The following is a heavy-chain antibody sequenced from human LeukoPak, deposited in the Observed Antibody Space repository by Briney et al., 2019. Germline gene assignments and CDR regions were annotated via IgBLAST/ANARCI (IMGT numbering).Heavy chain of an antibody. V-gene: IGHV3-48*01. D-gene: IGHD6-19*01. CDR1: GFTFSSHS. J-gene: IGHJ4*02. CDR2: ISSSGNTI. Sequence: GGSLRLSCAASGFTFSSHSMNWVRQAPGKGLEWVSYISSSGNTIYYADSAKGRFSISRDNAKNSLHLQMNSLRAEDTAVYYCARGTVAGKAPYWGQGTLVTVSS. CDR3: ARGTVAGKAPY.